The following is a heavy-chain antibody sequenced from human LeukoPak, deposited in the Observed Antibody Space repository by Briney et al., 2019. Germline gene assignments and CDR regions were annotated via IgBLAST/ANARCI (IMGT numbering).Heavy chain of an antibody. CDR1: GGSISSSSYY. J-gene: IGHJ3*02. V-gene: IGHV4-39*01. CDR2: IYYSGST. D-gene: IGHD3-22*01. Sequence: SETLSLTCTVSGGSISSSSYYWGWIRQPPGTGLEWIGSIYYSGSTYYNPSLKSRVTISVDTSKNQFSLKLSSVTAADTAVYYCASQYYYDSSGYYHDAFDIWGQGTMVTVSS. CDR3: ASQYYYDSSGYYHDAFDI.